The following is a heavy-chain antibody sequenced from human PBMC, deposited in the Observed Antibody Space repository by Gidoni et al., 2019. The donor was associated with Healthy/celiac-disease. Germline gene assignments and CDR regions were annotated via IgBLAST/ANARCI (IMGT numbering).Heavy chain of an antibody. J-gene: IGHJ5*02. CDR3: AHSASWWLGNWFDP. CDR2: IYWDDNK. Sequence: QITLKESGPTLVKPTQTLTLTCTFSGLSLSTSGVGVGWIRQPPGKALEWLAVIYWDDNKRYSPSLKSRLTITKDTSKNQVVLTMTNMDPVDTATYYCAHSASWWLGNWFDPWGQGTLVTVSS. CDR1: GLSLSTSGVG. V-gene: IGHV2-5*02. D-gene: IGHD6-19*01.